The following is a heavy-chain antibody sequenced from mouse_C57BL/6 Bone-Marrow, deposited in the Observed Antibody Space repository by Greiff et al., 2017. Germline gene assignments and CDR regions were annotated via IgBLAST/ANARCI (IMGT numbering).Heavy chain of an antibody. V-gene: IGHV1-82*01. D-gene: IGHD1-1*01. CDR3: ARDYYGSSYVAWFAY. CDR2: IYPGDGDT. CDR1: GYAFSSSW. J-gene: IGHJ3*01. Sequence: QVQLQQSGPELVKPGASVKISCKASGYAFSSSWMNWVKQRPGKGLEWIGRIYPGDGDTNYNGKFKGKATLTADKSSSTAYMQLSSLTSEDSAVYFCARDYYGSSYVAWFAYWGQGTLVTVSA.